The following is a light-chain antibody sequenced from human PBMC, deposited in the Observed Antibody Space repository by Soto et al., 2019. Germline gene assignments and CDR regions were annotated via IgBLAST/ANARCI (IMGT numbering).Light chain of an antibody. V-gene: IGKV3-15*01. Sequence: DIVMTQSPATLSVSQGERATLSCRASQNIRTNLAWYQHKPGQAPRLLFYGASTGATGVPARFSGSGSGTEFTLTISSLQSEDFAAYYCQQYNNWPRTFGQGTKVDIK. CDR2: GAS. CDR3: QQYNNWPRT. CDR1: QNIRTN. J-gene: IGKJ1*01.